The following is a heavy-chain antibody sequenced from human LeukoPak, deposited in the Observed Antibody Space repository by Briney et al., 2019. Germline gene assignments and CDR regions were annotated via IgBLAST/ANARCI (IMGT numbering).Heavy chain of an antibody. J-gene: IGHJ4*02. CDR1: GYTFTGYY. CDR3: TSGGFDSSGYYYLDY. V-gene: IGHV1-2*02. D-gene: IGHD3-22*01. CDR2: INPNSGGT. Sequence: GASVKVSCKASGYTFTGYYMHWVRQAPGQGLEWMGWINPNSGGTNYAQKFQGRVTMTRDTSISTAYMELSRLRSDDTAVYYCTSGGFDSSGYYYLDYWGQGTLVTVSS.